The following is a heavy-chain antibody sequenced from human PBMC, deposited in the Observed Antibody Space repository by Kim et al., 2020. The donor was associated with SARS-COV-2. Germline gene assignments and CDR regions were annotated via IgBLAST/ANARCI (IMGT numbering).Heavy chain of an antibody. CDR3: ARDDYGDYEPNYYYYGMDV. Sequence: GGSLRLSCAASGFTFSSYSMNWVRQAPGKGLEWVSYISSSSTIYYADSVKGRFTISRDNAKNSLYLQMNSLRAEDTAVYYCARDDYGDYEPNYYYYGMDVWGQGTTVTVSS. CDR2: ISSSSTI. J-gene: IGHJ6*02. D-gene: IGHD4-17*01. CDR1: GFTFSSYS. V-gene: IGHV3-48*04.